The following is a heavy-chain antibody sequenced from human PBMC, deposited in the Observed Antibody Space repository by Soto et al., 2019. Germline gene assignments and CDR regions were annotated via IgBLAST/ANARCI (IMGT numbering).Heavy chain of an antibody. D-gene: IGHD5-12*01. CDR1: GGTFSSYA. CDR2: IIPIFGTA. CDR3: ARDAGRDGYKYYFDY. J-gene: IGHJ4*02. V-gene: IGHV1-69*13. Sequence: GASVKVSCKASGGTFSSYAISWVLQAPGQGLEWMGGIIPIFGTANYAQKFQGRVTITADESTSTAYMELSSLRSEDTAVYYCARDAGRDGYKYYFDYWGQGTLVTVS.